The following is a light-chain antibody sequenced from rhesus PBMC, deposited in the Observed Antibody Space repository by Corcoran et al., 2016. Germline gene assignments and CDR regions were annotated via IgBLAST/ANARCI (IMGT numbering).Light chain of an antibody. Sequence: DIQMTQSPSALSASVGDTVTITCRASQYVSTWVAWYQQMPGKDPKILIYKASSLQRGVPSRFSGTGSGTDLTLTISRLQSEDSATYYCEQYDSRPWTFGQGTKVDIK. V-gene: IGKV1-22*01. CDR3: EQYDSRPWT. CDR1: QYVSTW. CDR2: KAS. J-gene: IGKJ1*01.